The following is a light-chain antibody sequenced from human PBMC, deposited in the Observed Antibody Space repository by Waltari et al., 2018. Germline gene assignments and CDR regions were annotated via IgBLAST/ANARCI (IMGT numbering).Light chain of an antibody. CDR1: QSVTNY. J-gene: IGKJ4*01. Sequence: DIVLTQSPAILSLSPGDRASLSCRASQSVTNYLAWYQQKPGQAPRLLIYDTSNRATGIPARFSGSGFATDFTLTISSLEPEDFAVYYCQQRRNWPLTFGGGTKVEIK. CDR2: DTS. V-gene: IGKV3-11*01. CDR3: QQRRNWPLT.